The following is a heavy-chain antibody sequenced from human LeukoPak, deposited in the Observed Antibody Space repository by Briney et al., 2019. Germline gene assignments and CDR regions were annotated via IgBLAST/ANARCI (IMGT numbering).Heavy chain of an antibody. V-gene: IGHV3-21*05. Sequence: GGSLRLSCAASGFTFSSYSMNWVRQAPGKGLEWVSYISSSSSYIYYADSVKGRFTISRDNAKNSLYLQMDSLRAEDTAMYYCARDRNTDFWSGYYTNYFDYWGQGTLVTVSS. CDR1: GFTFSSYS. D-gene: IGHD3-3*01. CDR3: ARDRNTDFWSGYYTNYFDY. J-gene: IGHJ4*02. CDR2: ISSSSSYI.